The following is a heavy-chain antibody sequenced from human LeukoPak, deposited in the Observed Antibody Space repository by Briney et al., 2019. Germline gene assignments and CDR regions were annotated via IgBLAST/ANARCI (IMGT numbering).Heavy chain of an antibody. D-gene: IGHD6-13*01. J-gene: IGHJ5*02. CDR2: IKPDGSEK. CDR3: ARGLYSSSP. CDR1: GFTFSTYY. Sequence: GESLRLSCAASGFTFSTYYMTWVRQAPGRGLEWVAVIKPDGSEKYYVDSVMGRFTISRDNAKNSLYLQMNTLRAEDTALYYCARGLYSSSPWGQGTLVTVSS. V-gene: IGHV3-7*01.